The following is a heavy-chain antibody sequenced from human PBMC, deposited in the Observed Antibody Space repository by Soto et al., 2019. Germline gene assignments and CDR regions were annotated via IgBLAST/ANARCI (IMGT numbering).Heavy chain of an antibody. V-gene: IGHV4-30-4*01. D-gene: IGHD3-16*01. CDR1: GGSISSGDYY. Sequence: QVQLQESGPGLVKPSQTLSLTCTVSGGSISSGDYYWSWIRQPPGKGLEWIGYIYYSGSTYYNPSLKGRGTISVDTSKNQFSLKLSSVTAADTAVYYCARLGDPVFGHYYGMDVWGQGTTVTVSS. J-gene: IGHJ6*02. CDR2: IYYSGST. CDR3: ARLGDPVFGHYYGMDV.